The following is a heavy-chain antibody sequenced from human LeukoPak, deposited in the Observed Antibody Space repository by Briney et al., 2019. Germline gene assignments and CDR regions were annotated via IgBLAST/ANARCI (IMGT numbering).Heavy chain of an antibody. CDR3: ARSLVEVPGGDG. V-gene: IGHV3-7*01. CDR2: IKQDGSAK. J-gene: IGHJ4*02. CDR1: GFSIRSYW. Sequence: GGSLRLSCAGSGFSIRSYWMSWVRQAPGKGLEWVANIKQDGSAKYYVDSVRGRFTISRNNAENSVSLQMNSLRAEDTAFYFCARSLVEVPGGDGWSQGTLVTVSA. D-gene: IGHD1-26*01.